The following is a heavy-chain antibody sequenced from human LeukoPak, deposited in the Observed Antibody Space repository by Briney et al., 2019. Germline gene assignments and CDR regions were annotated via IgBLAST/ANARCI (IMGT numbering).Heavy chain of an antibody. D-gene: IGHD1-26*01. J-gene: IGHJ4*02. V-gene: IGHV3-21*01. Sequence: GGSLRLSCAASGFTFSTYSMNWVRQAPGKGLEWVSSISSSSSYIYYADSVKGRFTISRDNAKNSLYLQMNSLRAEDTAVYYCARDSEDMDGSYYDFDYWGQGTLVTVSS. CDR3: ARDSEDMDGSYYDFDY. CDR2: ISSSSSYI. CDR1: GFTFSTYS.